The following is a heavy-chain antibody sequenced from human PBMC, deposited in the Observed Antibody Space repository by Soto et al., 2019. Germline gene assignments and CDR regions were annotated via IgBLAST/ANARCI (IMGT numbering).Heavy chain of an antibody. CDR3: AKYHYCTNGVCYTAGLYY. J-gene: IGHJ4*02. D-gene: IGHD2-8*01. CDR1: VFTFSSYA. Sequence: LRLSCAASVFTFSSYAMSWVGQAPGKGLEWVSAISGSGGSTYYADSVKGRFTISRDNSKNTLYLQMNSLRAEDTAVYYCAKYHYCTNGVCYTAGLYYWGQGTLVTVSS. CDR2: ISGSGGST. V-gene: IGHV3-23*01.